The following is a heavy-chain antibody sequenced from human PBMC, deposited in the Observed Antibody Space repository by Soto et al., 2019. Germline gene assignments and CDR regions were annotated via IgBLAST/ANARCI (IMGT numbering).Heavy chain of an antibody. V-gene: IGHV3-48*03. D-gene: IGHD2-2*01. Sequence: EVQLVESGGGLVQPGGSLRLSCAASGFTFSSYEMNWVRQAPGTGLEWVSYISSSGSTIYYADSVKGRFTISRDNAKNSLHLQMNSLRDEDTAVYYCARGGIIVVVPAALDYWGQGTLVTVSS. J-gene: IGHJ4*02. CDR2: ISSSGSTI. CDR3: ARGGIIVVVPAALDY. CDR1: GFTFSSYE.